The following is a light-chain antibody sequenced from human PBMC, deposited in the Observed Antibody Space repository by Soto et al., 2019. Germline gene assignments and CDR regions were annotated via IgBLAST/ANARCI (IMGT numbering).Light chain of an antibody. Sequence: DIQMTQSPSSLSASVGDRVSITCRASQDIANFLAWYQHKPGKVPTLLLYAASTLQSGVPSRFSGSASGTDFTLTISSLQPEDVATYYCQKYNSPPRTFGQGTKVEV. CDR2: AAS. J-gene: IGKJ1*01. CDR1: QDIANF. V-gene: IGKV1-27*01. CDR3: QKYNSPPRT.